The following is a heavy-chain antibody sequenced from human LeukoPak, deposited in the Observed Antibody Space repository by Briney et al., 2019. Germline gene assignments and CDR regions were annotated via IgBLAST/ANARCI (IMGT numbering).Heavy chain of an antibody. Sequence: PSETLSLTCTVSGGSISNYYWSWIRQPPGKGLEWIGYIYASGSTDYNPSLKSRVTISVDTSKSHFPLRLNSVTAADTAVYYCARHGDVFDAFDIWGQGTMVTVSS. CDR3: ARHGDVFDAFDI. V-gene: IGHV4-4*09. D-gene: IGHD2-21*02. J-gene: IGHJ3*02. CDR1: GGSISNYY. CDR2: IYASGST.